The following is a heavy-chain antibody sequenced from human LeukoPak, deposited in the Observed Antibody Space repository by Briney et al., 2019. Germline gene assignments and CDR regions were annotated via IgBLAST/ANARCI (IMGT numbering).Heavy chain of an antibody. D-gene: IGHD3-16*02. CDR3: ARDRSMITFGGVIGRYYFDY. CDR2: IKPNSGGT. J-gene: IGHJ4*02. Sequence: ASVKVSCKASGYTFTGYYMHWVRQAPGQGLEWMGWIKPNSGGTNYAQKFQGRVTMTRDTSISTAYMELSRLRSDDTAVYYCARDRSMITFGGVIGRYYFDYWGQGTLVTVSS. CDR1: GYTFTGYY. V-gene: IGHV1-2*02.